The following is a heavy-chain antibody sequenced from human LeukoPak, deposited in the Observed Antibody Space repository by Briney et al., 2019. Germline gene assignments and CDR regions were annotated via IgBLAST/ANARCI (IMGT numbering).Heavy chain of an antibody. D-gene: IGHD5-24*01. Sequence: GASVKVSCKASGYTFTSYGISWVRQAPGQGLEWMGWISAYNGNTNYAQKLQGRVTMTTDTSTSTAYMELRSLRSDDTAVYYCARDLGGGGHNYPFDYWGQGTLVTVSS. J-gene: IGHJ4*02. V-gene: IGHV1-18*01. CDR1: GYTFTSYG. CDR2: ISAYNGNT. CDR3: ARDLGGGGHNYPFDY.